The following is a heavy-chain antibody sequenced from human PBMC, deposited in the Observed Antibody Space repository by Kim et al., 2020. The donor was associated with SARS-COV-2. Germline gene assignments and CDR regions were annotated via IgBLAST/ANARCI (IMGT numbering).Heavy chain of an antibody. CDR3: ARGRGLTMIAHFDY. D-gene: IGHD3-22*01. J-gene: IGHJ4*02. Sequence: GGSLRLSCAASGFTFSSYSMNWVRQAPGKGLEWVSSISSSSSYIYYADSVKGRFTISRDNAKNSLYLQMNSLRAEDTAVYYCARGRGLTMIAHFDYWGQGTLVTVSS. CDR2: ISSSSSYI. CDR1: GFTFSSYS. V-gene: IGHV3-21*01.